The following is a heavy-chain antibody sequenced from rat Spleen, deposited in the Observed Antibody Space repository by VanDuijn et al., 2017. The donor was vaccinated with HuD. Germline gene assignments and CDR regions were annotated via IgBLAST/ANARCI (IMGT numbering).Heavy chain of an antibody. CDR1: GFTFSNYD. Sequence: EVQLVESGGGLVQPGRSMKLSCAASGFTFSNYDMAWVRQAPTKGLEWVASISFEGSSTYYGDSVKGRFTISRDNAKNTLYLQTNSLRSEDTATYYCARPGITSYVMDAWGQGASVTVSS. D-gene: IGHD1-4*01. V-gene: IGHV5-22*01. CDR2: ISFEGSST. CDR3: ARPGITSYVMDA. J-gene: IGHJ4*01.